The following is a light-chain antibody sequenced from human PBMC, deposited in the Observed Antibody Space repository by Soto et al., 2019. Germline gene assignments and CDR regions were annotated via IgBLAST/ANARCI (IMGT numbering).Light chain of an antibody. V-gene: IGKV1-5*01. CDR1: QSVGNS. J-gene: IGKJ1*01. Sequence: DIQMTQSPSTLSASVGDRVSITCRASQSVGNSLAWYQQRPGKAPKLLIFDASTLESGVPSRFSGSGSGTEFTLTISSLQPDDFATYYCQHYNSYSEAFGQGTKVELK. CDR2: DAS. CDR3: QHYNSYSEA.